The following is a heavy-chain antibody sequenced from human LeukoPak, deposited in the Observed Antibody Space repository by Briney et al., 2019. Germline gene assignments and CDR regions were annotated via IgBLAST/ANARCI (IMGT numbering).Heavy chain of an antibody. CDR2: INPNSGGT. CDR3: ARELRNYDILTGYYNVRGYFDY. D-gene: IGHD3-9*01. CDR1: GYTFTGYY. J-gene: IGHJ4*02. V-gene: IGHV1-2*06. Sequence: ASVKVSCKASGYTFTGYYRHWVRQAPGQGLEWMGRINPNSGGTNYAQKFQGRVTMTRDTSISTAYMELSRLRSDDTAVYYCARELRNYDILTGYYNVRGYFDYWGQGTLVTVSS.